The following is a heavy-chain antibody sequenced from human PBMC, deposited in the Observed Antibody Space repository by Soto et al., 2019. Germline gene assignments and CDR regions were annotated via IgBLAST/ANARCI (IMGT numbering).Heavy chain of an antibody. CDR1: GFTFDDYA. D-gene: IGHD6-6*01. J-gene: IGHJ4*02. CDR3: AKDREQLVGYYFDY. V-gene: IGHV3-9*01. Sequence: DVQLVESGGGLVQPGRSLRLSCAASGFTFDDYAMHWVRQAPGKGLEWVSGISWNSGSIGYADSVKGRFTISRDNAKNSLYLQMNSLRAEDTALYYCAKDREQLVGYYFDYWGQGTLVTVSS. CDR2: ISWNSGSI.